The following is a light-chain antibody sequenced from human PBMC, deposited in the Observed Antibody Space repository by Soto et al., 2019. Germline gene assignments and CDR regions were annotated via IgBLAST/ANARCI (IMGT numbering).Light chain of an antibody. CDR3: HQYNSWPRT. Sequence: EILMTQSPATLSVSPGERATLSCRASQSVSSNLAWYQQKPGQAPRLLIYGASTRATGVPARFSGSGSGTEFTFTISSLQSEDFAVYHCHQYNSWPRTFGQGTKVDTK. CDR1: QSVSSN. V-gene: IGKV3-15*01. CDR2: GAS. J-gene: IGKJ1*01.